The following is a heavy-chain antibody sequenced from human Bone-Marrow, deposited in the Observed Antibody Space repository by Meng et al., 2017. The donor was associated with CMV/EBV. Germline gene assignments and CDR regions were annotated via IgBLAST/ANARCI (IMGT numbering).Heavy chain of an antibody. V-gene: IGHV1-18*01. CDR2: ISAYNGNT. J-gene: IGHJ4*02. CDR3: ARDSSTLLWFGELDY. Sequence: QVQLVQSGAEVKKPXXXXKVXXKXSGYTFTSYGISWVRQAPGQGLEWMGWISAYNGNTNYAQKLQGRVTMTTDTSTSTAYMELRSLRSDDTAVYYCARDSSTLLWFGELDYWGQGTLVTVSS. D-gene: IGHD3-10*01. CDR1: GYTFTSYG.